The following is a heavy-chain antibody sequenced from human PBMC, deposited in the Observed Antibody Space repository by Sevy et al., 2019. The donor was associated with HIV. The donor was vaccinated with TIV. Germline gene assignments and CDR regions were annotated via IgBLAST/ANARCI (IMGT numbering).Heavy chain of an antibody. CDR2: ISGLSNYI. J-gene: IGHJ4*02. Sequence: GGSLRLSCVASGFTFSNYNINWVRQAPGKGLEWVPYISGLSNYIYYADSLGGRFTISRDNAKNSVYLQMNSLRTEDTAVYYCARGATSGWDYFDSWGQGTLVTVSS. D-gene: IGHD6-19*01. CDR1: GFTFSNYN. V-gene: IGHV3-21*06. CDR3: ARGATSGWDYFDS.